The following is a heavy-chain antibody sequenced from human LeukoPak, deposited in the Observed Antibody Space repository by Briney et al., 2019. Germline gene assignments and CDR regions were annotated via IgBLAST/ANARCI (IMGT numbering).Heavy chain of an antibody. J-gene: IGHJ4*02. V-gene: IGHV4-4*09. CDR3: ARYDYNSPTYLDS. Sequence: PSETLSLTCTVSGGSISGFYWTWIRQPPGKGLEWIGWVHSSGSTSYNPSLSSRLTISADTSKNQLSLKLTSVTAADTAVYYCARYDYNSPTYLDSWGQGTLVTVSS. CDR1: GGSISGFY. CDR2: VHSSGST. D-gene: IGHD5-12*01.